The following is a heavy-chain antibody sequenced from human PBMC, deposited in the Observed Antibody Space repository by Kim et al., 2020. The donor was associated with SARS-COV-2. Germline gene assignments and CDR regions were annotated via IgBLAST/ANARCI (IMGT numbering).Heavy chain of an antibody. J-gene: IGHJ4*02. D-gene: IGHD2-2*01. Sequence: SETLSLTCTVSGDSISNSRYYWGWIRQPPGKGLEWIGTISYSGSTYYSPSLKSRVTISVDTSRNQFSLELSSVTAADTAVYYCARDLRGSNVDYWGQGTL. V-gene: IGHV4-39*07. CDR1: GDSISNSRYY. CDR2: ISYSGST. CDR3: ARDLRGSNVDY.